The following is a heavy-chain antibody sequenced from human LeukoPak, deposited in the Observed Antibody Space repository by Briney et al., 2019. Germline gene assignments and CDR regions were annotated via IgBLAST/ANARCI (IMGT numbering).Heavy chain of an antibody. D-gene: IGHD3-10*01. CDR1: GFTFSDYY. Sequence: PGGSLRLSCAASGFTFSDYYMSWIRQAPGKGLEWVSYISTSSSYTNYADSVKGRFTIYRDNAKNSLYMQMNSLRAEDTAVYYCARSPRIGELLDYWGQGTLVTVSS. CDR3: ARSPRIGELLDY. V-gene: IGHV3-11*06. CDR2: ISTSSSYT. J-gene: IGHJ4*02.